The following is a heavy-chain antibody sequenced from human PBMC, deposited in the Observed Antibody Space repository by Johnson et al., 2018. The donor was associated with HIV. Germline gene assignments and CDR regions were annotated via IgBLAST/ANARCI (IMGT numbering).Heavy chain of an antibody. D-gene: IGHD2-21*01. CDR1: GLSFSNFG. Sequence: QVQLVESGGGLVQPGKSLTLSCVGSGLSFSNFGIHWVRQAPGKGPEWVAIISYDGINKYYADSVKGRFTISRDNSKNPLYLQMNSLRVEDTALYYCARGIGDEYAFDVWGQGTMVTVSS. CDR2: ISYDGINK. V-gene: IGHV3-30*03. J-gene: IGHJ3*01. CDR3: ARGIGDEYAFDV.